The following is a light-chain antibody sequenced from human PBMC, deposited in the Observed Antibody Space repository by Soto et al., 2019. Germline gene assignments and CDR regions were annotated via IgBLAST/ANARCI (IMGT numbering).Light chain of an antibody. Sequence: RVMTQSPATLSVSPGERAALSFRASQSVNSNLAWYQQKPGQAPRLLIYGASTRATGIPARFSGSGSGTDFTLTISSLEPEDFAVYYCQQYNRWPLTFSGGTKVDIK. J-gene: IGKJ4*01. CDR2: GAS. CDR3: QQYNRWPLT. V-gene: IGKV3D-15*01. CDR1: QSVNSN.